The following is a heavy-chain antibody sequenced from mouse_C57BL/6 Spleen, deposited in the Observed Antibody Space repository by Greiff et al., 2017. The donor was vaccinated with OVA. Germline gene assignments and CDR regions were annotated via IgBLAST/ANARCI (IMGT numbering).Heavy chain of an antibody. CDR3: ARGGYGSSLSY. CDR2: IHPNSGST. D-gene: IGHD1-1*01. V-gene: IGHV1-64*01. J-gene: IGHJ4*01. Sequence: VQLQQPGAELVKPGASVKLSCKASGYTFTSYWMHWVKQRPGQGLEWIGMIHPNSGSTNYNEKFKSKATLTVDKSTSTAYMQLSSLTSEDSAVYYCARGGYGSSLSYWGQGTSVTVSS. CDR1: GYTFTSYW.